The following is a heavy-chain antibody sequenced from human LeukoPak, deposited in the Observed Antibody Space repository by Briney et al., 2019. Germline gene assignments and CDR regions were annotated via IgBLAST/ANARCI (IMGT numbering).Heavy chain of an antibody. CDR3: ARDPGYSYLDY. V-gene: IGHV3-30-3*01. CDR1: GFTFSSYA. CDR2: ISYDGSNK. J-gene: IGHJ4*02. Sequence: GGSLRLSCAASGFTFSSYAMHWVRQAPGKGLEWVAVISYDGSNKYYADSVKGRFTISRDNSKNTLYLQMNSLRAEDTAVYYCARDPGYSYLDYWGQGTLVTVSS. D-gene: IGHD5-18*01.